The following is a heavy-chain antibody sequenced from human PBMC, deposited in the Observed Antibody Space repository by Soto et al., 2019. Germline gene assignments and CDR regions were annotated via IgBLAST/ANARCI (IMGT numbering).Heavy chain of an antibody. Sequence: PGGSLRLSCAASGFTVSNNYMSWVRQAPGKGLEWVSVIYSGGSTYYADSVKGRFTISRDNSKNMLYLQMNSLRAEDTAVYYCARDPLWGTAMVLWYFDLWGRGTLVTVSS. CDR2: IYSGGST. V-gene: IGHV3-66*02. CDR1: GFTVSNNY. CDR3: ARDPLWGTAMVLWYFDL. J-gene: IGHJ2*01. D-gene: IGHD5-18*01.